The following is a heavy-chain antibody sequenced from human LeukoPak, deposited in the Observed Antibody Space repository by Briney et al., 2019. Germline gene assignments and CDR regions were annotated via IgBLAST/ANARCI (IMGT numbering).Heavy chain of an antibody. CDR1: GGSISSSSYY. Sequence: SETLSLTCTVSGGSISSSSYYGGWIRQPPGKGLEWIGSIYYSGSTYYNPSLKSRVTISVDTSKNQFSLKLSSVTAADTAVYYCARHSGHCSGGSCYPNWFDPWGQGTLVTVSS. CDR3: ARHSGHCSGGSCYPNWFDP. CDR2: IYYSGST. V-gene: IGHV4-39*01. J-gene: IGHJ5*02. D-gene: IGHD2-15*01.